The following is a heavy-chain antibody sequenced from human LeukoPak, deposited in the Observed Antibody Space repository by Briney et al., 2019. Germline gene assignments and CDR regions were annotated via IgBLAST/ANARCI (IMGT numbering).Heavy chain of an antibody. Sequence: GGSLRLSCAASGFSFVSYGMHWVRQAPGKGLEWVGVISDDGRRKDYADSVKGRFTISRDNSKDTLYLQMNSLRAEDTAVYYCAKRPSDYGDYVSYFDYWGQGTLVTVSS. CDR2: ISDDGRRK. CDR3: AKRPSDYGDYVSYFDY. J-gene: IGHJ4*02. V-gene: IGHV3-30*18. CDR1: GFSFVSYG. D-gene: IGHD4-17*01.